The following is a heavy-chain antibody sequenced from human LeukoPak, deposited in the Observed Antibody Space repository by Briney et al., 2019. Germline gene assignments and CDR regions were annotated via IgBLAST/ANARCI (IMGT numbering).Heavy chain of an antibody. Sequence: SETLSLTCTVSGGSISSYTYYWGWIRQSPGKGLEWTGTLSSSGSSYYNPSLKGRVTISVDTYKNQFSLKLTSVTAADTAIYYCARHRLYYDRSGFSPGVWFDPWGQGALVTVSS. CDR3: ARHRLYYDRSGFSPGVWFDP. J-gene: IGHJ5*02. CDR1: GGSISSYTYY. D-gene: IGHD3-22*01. V-gene: IGHV4-39*01. CDR2: LSSSGSS.